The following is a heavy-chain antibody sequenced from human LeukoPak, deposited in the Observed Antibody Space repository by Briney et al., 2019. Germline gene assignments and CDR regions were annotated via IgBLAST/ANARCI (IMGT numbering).Heavy chain of an antibody. CDR2: ISGVGGTT. Sequence: GGSLRLSCAASGFTLSSYAMSWVRQAPGKGLEWVSAISGVGGTTFYADSVKGRFTIARDNSKNTLYLQMNSLRAEDTAVYYCAKNPSYQGDSWGQGTLVTVSS. CDR1: GFTLSSYA. CDR3: AKNPSYQGDS. J-gene: IGHJ4*02. V-gene: IGHV3-23*01. D-gene: IGHD3-16*02.